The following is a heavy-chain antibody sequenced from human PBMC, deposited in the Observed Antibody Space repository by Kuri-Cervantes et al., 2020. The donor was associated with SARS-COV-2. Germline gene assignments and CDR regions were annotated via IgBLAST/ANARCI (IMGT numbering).Heavy chain of an antibody. Sequence: ETLSLTCAASGFTFGSYAMHWVRQAPGKGLEYVSAISSNGGSTYYANSVKGRFTISRDNSKNTLYLQMGSLRAEDMAVYYCARDRYYYMDVWGKGTTVTVSS. J-gene: IGHJ6*03. CDR3: ARDRYYYMDV. CDR2: ISSNGGST. V-gene: IGHV3-64*01. CDR1: GFTFGSYA.